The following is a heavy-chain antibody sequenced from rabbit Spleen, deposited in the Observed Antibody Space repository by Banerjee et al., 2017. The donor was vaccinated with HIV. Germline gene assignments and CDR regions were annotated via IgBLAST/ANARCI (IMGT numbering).Heavy chain of an antibody. D-gene: IGHD7-1*01. CDR1: GFDFSNYG. Sequence: QEQLVESGGGLVQPGGSLKLSCKASGFDFSNYGVSWVRQAPGKGLEWIGYIEPIFGNTYYANWVNGRFTISSHNAQNTLYLQLNSLTAADTATYFCARTVGYPGIYSFNLWGPGTLVTVS. CDR2: IEPIFGNT. J-gene: IGHJ4*01. CDR3: ARTVGYPGIYSFNL. V-gene: IGHV1S47*01.